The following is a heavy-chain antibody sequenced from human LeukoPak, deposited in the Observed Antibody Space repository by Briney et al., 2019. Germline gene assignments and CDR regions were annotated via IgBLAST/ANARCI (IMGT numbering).Heavy chain of an antibody. CDR3: ARGGYSSSPQYNWFDP. V-gene: IGHV4-39*07. J-gene: IGHJ5*02. D-gene: IGHD6-13*01. CDR1: GGSISSSGYS. Sequence: SETLSLTCTVSGGSISSSGYSWGWIRQPPGKGLEWIGSDFYGGSTYYNPSLKSRVTISVDTSKNQFSLKLSSVTAADTAVYYCARGGYSSSPQYNWFDPWGQGTLVTVSS. CDR2: DFYGGST.